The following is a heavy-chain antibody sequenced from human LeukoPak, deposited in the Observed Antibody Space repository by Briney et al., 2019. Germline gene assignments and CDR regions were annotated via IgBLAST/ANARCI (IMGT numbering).Heavy chain of an antibody. V-gene: IGHV3-30*04. Sequence: GRSLRLSCAASGFTFSSYAMHWDRQAPGKGLEWVAVISYDGSNKYYADSVKGRFTISRDNSKNTLYLQMNSLRAEDTAVYYCARDAYYYGSGSYYAYYFDYWGQGTLVTVSS. J-gene: IGHJ4*02. CDR1: GFTFSSYA. CDR3: ARDAYYYGSGSYYAYYFDY. D-gene: IGHD3-10*01. CDR2: ISYDGSNK.